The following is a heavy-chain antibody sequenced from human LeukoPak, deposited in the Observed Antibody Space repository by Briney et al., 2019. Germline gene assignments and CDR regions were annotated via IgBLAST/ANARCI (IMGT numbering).Heavy chain of an antibody. CDR2: IGWNSGSI. V-gene: IGHV3-9*01. CDR3: ARDLIRDYGVKADAFDI. CDR1: GFTFDDYA. J-gene: IGHJ3*02. Sequence: GGSLRLSCAASGFTFDDYAMHWVRQAPGKGLEWVSGIGWNSGSIGYADSVKGRFTISRDNAKNSLYLQMNSLRAEDTAVYYCARDLIRDYGVKADAFDIWGQGTMVTVSS. D-gene: IGHD4-23*01.